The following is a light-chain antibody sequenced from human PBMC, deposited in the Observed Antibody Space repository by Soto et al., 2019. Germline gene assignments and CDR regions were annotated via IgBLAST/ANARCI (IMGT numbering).Light chain of an antibody. Sequence: DIQMTQSPSSLSASVGDRVTITCQASQTIMTYLNWYQLKPGKPHRXLIYAAPNLQSGVPSRFSGSGAGTDLTITISSLHPEDCEIYYCQQSYTTPPTFGQGTKVDI. V-gene: IGKV1-39*01. CDR2: AAP. CDR3: QQSYTTPPT. CDR1: QTIMTY. J-gene: IGKJ1*01.